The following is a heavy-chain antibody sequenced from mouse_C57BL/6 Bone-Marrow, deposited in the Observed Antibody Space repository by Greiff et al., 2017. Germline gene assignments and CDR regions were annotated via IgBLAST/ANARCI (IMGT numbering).Heavy chain of an antibody. CDR2: IYPRDGST. Sequence: VQLVESDAELVKPGASVKISCKVSGYTFTDHTIHWMKQRPEQGLEWIGYIYPRDGSTKYNEKFKGKATLTADKSSSTAYMQLNSLTSEDSAVYFCARMRGYGYGWFAYWGQGTLVTVSA. D-gene: IGHD2-2*01. J-gene: IGHJ3*01. CDR1: GYTFTDHT. CDR3: ARMRGYGYGWFAY. V-gene: IGHV1-78*01.